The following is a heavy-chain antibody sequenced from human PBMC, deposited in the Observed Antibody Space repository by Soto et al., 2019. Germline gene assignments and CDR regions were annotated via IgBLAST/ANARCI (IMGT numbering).Heavy chain of an antibody. Sequence: SETLSLSCTVYGGSFSSFYWSWIRQSPGKGLEWIGEIHHSGTTNYNPSLKSRVTISVDTSKYQFSLELSSVTAADTALYYCVSYGSGTYYSPYSFDFWSQGSLVTVSS. CDR1: GGSFSSFY. CDR2: IHHSGTT. V-gene: IGHV4-34*01. J-gene: IGHJ4*02. CDR3: VSYGSGTYYSPYSFDF. D-gene: IGHD3-10*01.